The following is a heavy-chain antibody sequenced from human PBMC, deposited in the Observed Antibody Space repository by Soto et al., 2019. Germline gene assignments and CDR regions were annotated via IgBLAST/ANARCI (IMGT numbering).Heavy chain of an antibody. Sequence: TSETLSLTCTVSGGSISSSSYYWGWIRQPPGKGLEWIGSIYYRGSTYYNQSLKNRVTISVDTSKKQFSLKLISVTAADTAVYYCASSTDIVAHDYWGQGTQVTVS. V-gene: IGHV4-39*01. CDR2: IYYRGST. J-gene: IGHJ4*02. CDR1: GGSISSSSYY. D-gene: IGHD5-12*01. CDR3: ASSTDIVAHDY.